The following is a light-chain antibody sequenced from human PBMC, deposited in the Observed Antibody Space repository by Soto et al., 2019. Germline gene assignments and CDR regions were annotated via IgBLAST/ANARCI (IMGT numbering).Light chain of an antibody. Sequence: EIVMTQSPVTLSVSPGERATLSCRASQSVRSNLAWYQQKPGQAPRLLIYQTSIRAAGIPARFSGSGSGTEFNLTISSLQSEDFAVYYCQQYNNWPITFGQGTRLEIK. CDR3: QQYNNWPIT. CDR1: QSVRSN. CDR2: QTS. V-gene: IGKV3D-15*01. J-gene: IGKJ5*01.